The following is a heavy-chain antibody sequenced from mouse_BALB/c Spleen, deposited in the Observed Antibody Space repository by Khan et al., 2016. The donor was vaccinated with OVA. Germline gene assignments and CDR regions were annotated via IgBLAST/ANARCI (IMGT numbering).Heavy chain of an antibody. D-gene: IGHD3-3*01. CDR3: GRDAGRY. Sequence: VQLQQSGPELVKPGASVKMSCKTSGYTFTEYTLHWVKQSHGKSLEWIGVIDPKNGVTSYNQKFKGKATLTVDKSSSIAYMEFHSLTSEDSAVYYCGRDAGRYWGQGTSVTVST. J-gene: IGHJ4*01. CDR2: IDPKNGVT. CDR1: GYTFTEYT. V-gene: IGHV1-22*01.